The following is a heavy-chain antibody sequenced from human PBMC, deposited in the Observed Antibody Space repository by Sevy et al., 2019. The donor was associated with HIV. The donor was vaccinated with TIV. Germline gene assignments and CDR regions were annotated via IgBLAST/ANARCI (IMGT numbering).Heavy chain of an antibody. D-gene: IGHD6-13*01. Sequence: GGSLRLSCAASGFTFSSYAMSWVRQAPGKGLEWVSAISGSGGSTYYADSVKGRFTISRDNSKNTLYLQMNSLRAEDTAVYYGATGGSSWYPFDPWGQGTLVTVSS. CDR2: ISGSGGST. V-gene: IGHV3-23*01. CDR3: ATGGSSWYPFDP. CDR1: GFTFSSYA. J-gene: IGHJ5*02.